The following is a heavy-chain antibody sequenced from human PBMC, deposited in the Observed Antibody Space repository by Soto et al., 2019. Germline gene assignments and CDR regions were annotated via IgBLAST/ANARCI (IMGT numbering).Heavy chain of an antibody. CDR2: IIPIFGTA. J-gene: IGHJ3*02. V-gene: IGHV1-69*13. CDR1: GYTFTSYA. CDR3: ARTALTMIVVVMGAFDI. Sequence: SVKVSCKASGYTFTSYAMHWVRQAPGQGLEWMGGIIPIFGTANYAQKFQGRVTITADESTSTAYMELSSLRSEDTAVYYCARTALTMIVVVMGAFDIWGQGTMVTVS. D-gene: IGHD3-22*01.